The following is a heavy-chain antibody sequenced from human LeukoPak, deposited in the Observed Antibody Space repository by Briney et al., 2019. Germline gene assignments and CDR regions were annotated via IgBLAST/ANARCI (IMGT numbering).Heavy chain of an antibody. CDR2: ISCSSDTK. J-gene: IGHJ4*02. Sequence: GGSLRLSCAASEFTFSSHSMNWVRQAPGKGLEWVSYISCSSDTKYYADSVKGRFTISRDNDKNSLYLQMNSLRDEDTAVYYCARDRVATDLFDYWGQGTLATVSS. CDR1: EFTFSSHS. D-gene: IGHD3-3*01. V-gene: IGHV3-48*02. CDR3: ARDRVATDLFDY.